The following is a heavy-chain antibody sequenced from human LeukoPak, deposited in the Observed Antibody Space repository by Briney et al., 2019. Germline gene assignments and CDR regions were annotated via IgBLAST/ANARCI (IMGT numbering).Heavy chain of an antibody. D-gene: IGHD2-15*01. Sequence: GGSLRLSCAASGFTFSSYGMHWVRQAPGKGLEWVAVISYGGSNKFYADSVKGRFNISRDNSKNTLYLQMNSLRAEDTAVYYCAKDVGMIGYCSGGSCYAIDYWGQGTLVTVSS. V-gene: IGHV3-30*18. J-gene: IGHJ4*02. CDR3: AKDVGMIGYCSGGSCYAIDY. CDR1: GFTFSSYG. CDR2: ISYGGSNK.